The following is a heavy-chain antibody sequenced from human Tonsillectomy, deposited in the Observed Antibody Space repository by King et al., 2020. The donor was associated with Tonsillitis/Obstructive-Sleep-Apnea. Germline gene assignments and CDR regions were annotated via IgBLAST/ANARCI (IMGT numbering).Heavy chain of an antibody. CDR1: GYAFTNYC. Sequence: QLVQSGAEVKKPGASVKDSCKASGYAFTNYCMHWVRQAPGQGLEWMGIIKPSSGSTTYAQKFQGRVTVTRDKSTSTVYLELSSLRSEDTAVYYCARDHYYGSGSYNYFDYWGQGTLVTVSS. CDR3: ARDHYYGSGSYNYFDY. D-gene: IGHD3-10*01. J-gene: IGHJ4*02. CDR2: IKPSSGST. V-gene: IGHV1-46*01.